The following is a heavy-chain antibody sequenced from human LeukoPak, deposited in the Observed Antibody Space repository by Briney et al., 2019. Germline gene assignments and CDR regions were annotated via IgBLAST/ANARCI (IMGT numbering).Heavy chain of an antibody. CDR3: SRDYRDYGDYFSDY. D-gene: IGHD4-17*01. V-gene: IGHV3-7*01. CDR2: IRQDGSEK. CDR1: GFTFTSYW. J-gene: IGHJ4*02. Sequence: GGSLRLSCAASGFTFTSYWMSWVRQAPGKGLEWVANIRQDGSEKYYVDSVRGRFTISRDNARNSMFLQMNSLRAEDTAMYYCSRDYRDYGDYFSDYWGQGTLVTVSS.